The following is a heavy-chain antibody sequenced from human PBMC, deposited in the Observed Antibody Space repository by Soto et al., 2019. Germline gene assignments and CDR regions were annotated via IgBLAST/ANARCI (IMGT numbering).Heavy chain of an antibody. V-gene: IGHV4-61*01. D-gene: IGHD3-16*01. CDR3: ARGLTLGQLPSHFDH. CDR2: VHSSGIT. J-gene: IGHJ5*02. Sequence: TSETLSLTCSVSGGSVSNDNFYWSWIRQPPGKGLEWIGYVHSSGITTYNPSLKRRVTISVDTSRNQFSLRLSSVTAADTAVYYCARGLTLGQLPSHFDHWGQGILVTVSS. CDR1: GGSVSNDNFY.